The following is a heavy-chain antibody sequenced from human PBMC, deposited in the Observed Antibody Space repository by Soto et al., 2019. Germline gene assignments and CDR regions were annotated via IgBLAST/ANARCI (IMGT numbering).Heavy chain of an antibody. CDR1: XFXXXXYX. V-gene: IGHV3-30*03. CDR2: ISYDGSNK. Sequence: QVQLVESGGGVVQPGRSLRLSCAXXXFXXXXYXMQWVRXAPGKGLEWVAVISYDGSNKYYADSVKDRFTISRDNSKKTLYLQMNSLRADDXAVYYCXAGQYFFDYCGQGTLVTVSS. CDR3: XAGQYFFDY. J-gene: IGHJ4*02.